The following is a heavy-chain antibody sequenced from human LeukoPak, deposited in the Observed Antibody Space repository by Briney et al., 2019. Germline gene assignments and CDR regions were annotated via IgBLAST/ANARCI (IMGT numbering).Heavy chain of an antibody. CDR1: GDSVSTDSAA. CDR3: ARADTVTSHTFDI. V-gene: IGHV6-1*01. D-gene: IGHD4-11*01. Sequence: SQTLSLTCAISGDSVSTDSAAWNWIRRSPSRGLEWLGRTYYRSKWYNDYAVSVKSRIIINPDTSKNQFSLQLNSVTPEDTAVYYCARADTVTSHTFDIWGQGTMVTVSS. CDR2: TYYRSKWYN. J-gene: IGHJ3*02.